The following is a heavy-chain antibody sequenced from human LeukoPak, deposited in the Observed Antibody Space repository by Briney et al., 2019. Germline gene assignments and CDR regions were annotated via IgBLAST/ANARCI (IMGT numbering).Heavy chain of an antibody. CDR3: ATDCGRRRPSSGSPY. Sequence: GASVKVSCKVSGYTLTELSMHWVRQAPGKGLEWMGGFDPEDGETIYAQKFQGRVTMTEDTSTDIAYMELSSLRSEDTAVYYCATDCGRRRPSSGSPYWGQGTLVTVSS. CDR1: GYTLTELS. V-gene: IGHV1-24*01. CDR2: FDPEDGET. J-gene: IGHJ4*02. D-gene: IGHD6-19*01.